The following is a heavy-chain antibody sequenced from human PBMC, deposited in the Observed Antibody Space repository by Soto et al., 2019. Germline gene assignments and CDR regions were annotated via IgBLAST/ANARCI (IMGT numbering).Heavy chain of an antibody. V-gene: IGHV4-39*01. CDR1: GGSISSSSYY. J-gene: IGHJ4*02. Sequence: SSETLSLTCTVSGGSISSSSYYWGWIRQPPGKGLEWIGSIYYSGSTYHNPSLKSRVTISVDTSKNQFSLKLSSVTAADTAVYYCARPAAGIPYFDYWGQGTLVTVSS. CDR3: ARPAAGIPYFDY. CDR2: IYYSGST. D-gene: IGHD6-13*01.